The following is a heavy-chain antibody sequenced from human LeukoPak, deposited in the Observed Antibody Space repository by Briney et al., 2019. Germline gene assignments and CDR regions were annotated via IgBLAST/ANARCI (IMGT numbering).Heavy chain of an antibody. Sequence: GGSLRLSCAASGFTFSSYSMNWVRQAPGKGLEWVSSISSSSSHIYYADSVKGRFTISRDNAKNTLFLQMNGLRAEDTALYYCARTEGYYDSSGYGDAFDIWGQGTMVTVSS. CDR3: ARTEGYYDSSGYGDAFDI. CDR1: GFTFSSYS. J-gene: IGHJ3*02. V-gene: IGHV3-21*01. CDR2: ISSSSSHI. D-gene: IGHD3-22*01.